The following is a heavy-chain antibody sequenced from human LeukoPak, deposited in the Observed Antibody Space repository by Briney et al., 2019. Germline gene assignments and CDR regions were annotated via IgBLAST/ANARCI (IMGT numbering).Heavy chain of an antibody. CDR3: ARGTTVSLHWYFDL. J-gene: IGHJ2*01. V-gene: IGHV4-59*01. D-gene: IGHD4-17*01. CDR1: GGSISSNY. CDR2: IYYSGST. Sequence: PSETLSLTCIVSGGSISSNYWSWIRQPPGKGLEWIGYIYYSGSTNYNPSLKSRVSISVDTSKNQFSLKVNSVTAADTAVYYCARGTTVSLHWYFDLRGRGTLVTVSS.